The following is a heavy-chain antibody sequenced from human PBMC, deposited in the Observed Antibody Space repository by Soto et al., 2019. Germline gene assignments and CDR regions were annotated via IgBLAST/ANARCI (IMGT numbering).Heavy chain of an antibody. CDR3: ARIYGGYYFDY. J-gene: IGHJ4*02. CDR1: GASISSSSYY. Sequence: SETLSLTCTVSGASISSSSYYWGWIRQPPGKGLEWIGTIYYSGSTYYNPSLKSRVTISVDTSKNQFSLKLRSVTAADTAVYYCARIYGGYYFDYWGQGTLVTVSS. D-gene: IGHD4-17*01. CDR2: IYYSGST. V-gene: IGHV4-39*01.